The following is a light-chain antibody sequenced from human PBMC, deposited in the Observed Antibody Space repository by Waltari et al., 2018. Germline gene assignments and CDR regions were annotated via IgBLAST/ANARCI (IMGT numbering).Light chain of an antibody. J-gene: IGLJ2*01. Sequence: SFDLTQPLSVSVALGQTASLTCGGDKIGSRNVHWYQQKPGQAPILVIYRDNNRPSGIPERFSGSNSGNTATLSISRAQAGDEADYFCQVWDSSSNAVFGGGTKLTVL. V-gene: IGLV3-9*01. CDR2: RDN. CDR1: KIGSRN. CDR3: QVWDSSSNAV.